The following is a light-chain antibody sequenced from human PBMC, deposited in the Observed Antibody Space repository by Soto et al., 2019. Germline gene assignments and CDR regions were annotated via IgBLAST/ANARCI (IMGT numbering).Light chain of an antibody. CDR1: QSISSW. V-gene: IGKV1-5*01. J-gene: IGKJ1*01. CDR2: DAS. Sequence: DIQMTQSPSILSASVGDRVTITCRASQSISSWLAWYQQKPGKAPKLLIYDASSLESGVPSRFSGIGSGTEFTLNITSLQPDDFATYDCQQYDSYAWTFGQGTKVEIK. CDR3: QQYDSYAWT.